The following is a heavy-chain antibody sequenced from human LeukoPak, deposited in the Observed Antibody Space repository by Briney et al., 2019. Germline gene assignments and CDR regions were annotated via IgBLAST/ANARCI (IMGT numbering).Heavy chain of an antibody. CDR2: MSSSGSTI. Sequence: GGYLRLSRAASGVTFSSYEMNWVRQAPGKGLEWVSYMSSSGSTIYYADSVKGRFTISRDNAKNSLYLQMNSLRAEDTAVYYCAELGITMIGGVWGKGTTVTISS. CDR3: AELGITMIGGV. J-gene: IGHJ6*04. D-gene: IGHD3-10*02. CDR1: GVTFSSYE. V-gene: IGHV3-48*03.